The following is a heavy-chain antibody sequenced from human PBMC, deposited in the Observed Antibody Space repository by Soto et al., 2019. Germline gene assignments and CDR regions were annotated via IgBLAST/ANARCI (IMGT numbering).Heavy chain of an antibody. CDR1: GYTFSNYG. CDR2: ISLYSDGT. J-gene: IGHJ5*02. D-gene: IGHD2-2*01. Sequence: QVQLVQSGGEVKRPGASVKVSCKTSGYTFSNYGITWVRQAPGQPLEWLGWISLYSDGTNYAQKFQGRVSMTTDTSTTTAYMELRSLRSDDTGVYYCARVVPGAEAWFGPWGQGTLVTVSS. CDR3: ARVVPGAEAWFGP. V-gene: IGHV1-18*01.